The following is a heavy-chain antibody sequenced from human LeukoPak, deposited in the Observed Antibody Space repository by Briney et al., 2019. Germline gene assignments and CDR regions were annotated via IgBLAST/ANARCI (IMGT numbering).Heavy chain of an antibody. CDR3: ARHIGGGIEDMDV. D-gene: IGHD3-16*02. V-gene: IGHV4-59*08. Sequence: SQSLSLTWTDAGGSIGTYYGSWVRQSAGKWLGWVGYIYVTGTTRYNHYIPRRVTISVDTSRNQFFLQMSSVTAADTAVYYCARHIGGGIEDMDVWGKGIKVTVSS. CDR1: GGSIGTYY. J-gene: IGHJ6*03. CDR2: IYVTGTT.